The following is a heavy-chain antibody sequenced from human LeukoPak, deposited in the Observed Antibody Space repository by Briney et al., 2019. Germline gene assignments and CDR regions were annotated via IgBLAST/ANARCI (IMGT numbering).Heavy chain of an antibody. D-gene: IGHD4-23*01. J-gene: IGHJ3*02. CDR3: ARDRGDYGGSFDAFDI. V-gene: IGHV3-33*01. CDR2: IWYDGSNK. CDR1: GFTFSSCG. Sequence: GGSLRLSCAASGFTFSSCGMHWVRQAPGKGLEWVAVIWYDGSNKYYADSVKGRFTISRDNSKSTLYLQMNSLRAEDTAVYYCARDRGDYGGSFDAFDIWGQGTMVTVSS.